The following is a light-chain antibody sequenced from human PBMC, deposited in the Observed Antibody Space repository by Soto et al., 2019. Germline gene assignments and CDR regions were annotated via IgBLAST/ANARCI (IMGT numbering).Light chain of an antibody. Sequence: QSALTQPPSASGSPGQSVTISCSGSSSDIGGYTYVSWYQHHPGKAPKLMIYEVSKRPSGVPDRFSGSKSGNTASLTVSGLKAEDEVVYSCSSFENRKIYVFGIGTKVTVL. J-gene: IGLJ1*01. V-gene: IGLV2-8*01. CDR2: EVS. CDR1: SSDIGGYTY. CDR3: SSFENRKIYV.